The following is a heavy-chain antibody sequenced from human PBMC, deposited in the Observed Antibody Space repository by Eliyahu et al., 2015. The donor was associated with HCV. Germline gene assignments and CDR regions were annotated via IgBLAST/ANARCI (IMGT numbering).Heavy chain of an antibody. J-gene: IGHJ5*02. CDR1: GGSISSYY. D-gene: IGHD3-3*01. CDR2: IYYSGGI. CDR3: ARLVSYYDFWSMNWLEP. V-gene: IGHV4-59*08. Sequence: QVQLXESGPGLVKPSETLSLXCTXSGGSISSYYWTWIRQPPGKGLEWIGYIYYSGGISYNPSLKSRVTMSVDTSKNQFSLKLSSVTAADTAVYYCARLVSYYDFWSMNWLEPWGQGTLVTVSS.